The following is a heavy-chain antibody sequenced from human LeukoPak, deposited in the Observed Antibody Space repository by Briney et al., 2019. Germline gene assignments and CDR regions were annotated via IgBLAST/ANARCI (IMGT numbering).Heavy chain of an antibody. J-gene: IGHJ6*02. CDR2: ISYDGSNK. D-gene: IGHD6-13*01. Sequence: GRSLRLSCAASGFTFSSHGMHWVRQAPGKGLEWVAVISYDGSNKYYADSVKGRFTISRDNSKNTLYLQMNSLRAEDTAVYYCAKTSAALENYYYGMDVWGQGTTVTVSS. CDR1: GFTFSSHG. CDR3: AKTSAALENYYYGMDV. V-gene: IGHV3-30*18.